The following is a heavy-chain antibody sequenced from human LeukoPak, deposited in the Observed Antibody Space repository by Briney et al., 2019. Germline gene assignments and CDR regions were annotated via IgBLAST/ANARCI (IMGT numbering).Heavy chain of an antibody. D-gene: IGHD3-22*01. CDR2: IYYSGGT. V-gene: IGHV4-59*01. CDR1: GGSISSYY. CDR3: ARDSGYYLPHAFDM. Sequence: SETLSLTCTVSGGSISSYYWSWIRQPPGKGLEWIGYIYYSGGTNYNPSLKSRVTISVDTSKNQFSLKLSSVTAADTAVYYCARDSGYYLPHAFDMWGQGTMVTVSS. J-gene: IGHJ3*02.